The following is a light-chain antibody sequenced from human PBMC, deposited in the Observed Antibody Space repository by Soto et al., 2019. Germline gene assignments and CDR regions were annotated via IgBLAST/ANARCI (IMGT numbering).Light chain of an antibody. V-gene: IGKV3-20*01. CDR2: GAS. J-gene: IGKJ4*01. CDR3: ETEGGRPHA. CDR1: QSVSCIY. Sequence: IVLTQSPGTLSLTPGERATLSCRASQSVSCIYLAWYQQEPGQAPRLLIYGASSRATGIPDRFSGSGSGTDFTVGKRCLESEDLSAYYIETEGGRPHAFSGGTKVDIK.